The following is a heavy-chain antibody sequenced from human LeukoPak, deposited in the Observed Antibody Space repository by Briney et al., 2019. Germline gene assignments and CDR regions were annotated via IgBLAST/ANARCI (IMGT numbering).Heavy chain of an antibody. CDR2: INRDGSQI. J-gene: IGHJ4*02. CDR1: GFTLSISW. V-gene: IGHV3-7*01. Sequence: PGGSLRLSCAASGFTLSISWMTWVRQAPGKGLEWVTNINRDGSQIDYLDSVKGRFTISRDSANNALYLQMNSLRAGDTAVYYCARGGLTAGFDYWGQGTLVTVSS. CDR3: ARGGLTAGFDY.